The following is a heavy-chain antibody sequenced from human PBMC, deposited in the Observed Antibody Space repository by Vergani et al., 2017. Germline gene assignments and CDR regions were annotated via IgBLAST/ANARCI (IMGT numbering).Heavy chain of an antibody. J-gene: IGHJ6*02. CDR2: INPNSGGT. D-gene: IGHD3-10*01. V-gene: IGHV1-2*02. Sequence: QVQLVQSGAEVKKPGASVKVSCKASGYTFTGYYMHWVRQAPGQGLEWMGWINPNSGGTNYAQKFQGRVTMTRDTSISTAYMELSMLRSDDTAVYYCARMRGMVRGRGLYGMDVWGQGTTVTVSS. CDR3: ARMRGMVRGRGLYGMDV. CDR1: GYTFTGYY.